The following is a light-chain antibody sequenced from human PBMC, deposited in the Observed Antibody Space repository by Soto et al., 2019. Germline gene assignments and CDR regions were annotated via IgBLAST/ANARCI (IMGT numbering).Light chain of an antibody. CDR2: WAS. Sequence: DIVMTQSPDSLAVSLGERATINCKSSQSVLYSSNNKNYLAWYQQKPGQSPKLLIYWASTRESGVPDRFSGSGSGTDFTLTISSLQAEDVAVYYCQQYYITPPTTFGGGTKVEIK. CDR3: QQYYITPPTT. CDR1: QSVLYSSNNKNY. V-gene: IGKV4-1*01. J-gene: IGKJ4*01.